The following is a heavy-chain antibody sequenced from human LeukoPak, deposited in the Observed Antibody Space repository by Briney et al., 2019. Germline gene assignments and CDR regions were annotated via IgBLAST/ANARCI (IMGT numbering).Heavy chain of an antibody. V-gene: IGHV4-39*07. D-gene: IGHD4-17*01. J-gene: IGHJ4*02. Sequence: SETLSLTCTVSGGSISSSSYYWGWIRQPPGKGLEWIGSIYYSGSTYYNPSLKSRVTISVDTSKNQFSLKLSSVTAADTAVYYCARLKDYGDYVYYFDYWGQGTLVTVSS. CDR2: IYYSGST. CDR1: GGSISSSSYY. CDR3: ARLKDYGDYVYYFDY.